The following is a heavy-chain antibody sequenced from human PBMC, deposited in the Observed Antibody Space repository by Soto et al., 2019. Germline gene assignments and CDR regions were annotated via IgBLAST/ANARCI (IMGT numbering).Heavy chain of an antibody. J-gene: IGHJ4*02. CDR1: GGSVSSGCYY. V-gene: IGHV4-61*01. D-gene: IGHD6-19*01. Sequence: TSETLSLTCTVSGGSVSSGCYYWSWIRPPPGEGLEWIGYIYYSGSTNYNPSLKSRVTISVDTSKNQFSLKLSSVTAADTAVYYCARGQWLVDYWGQGTLVTVSS. CDR2: IYYSGST. CDR3: ARGQWLVDY.